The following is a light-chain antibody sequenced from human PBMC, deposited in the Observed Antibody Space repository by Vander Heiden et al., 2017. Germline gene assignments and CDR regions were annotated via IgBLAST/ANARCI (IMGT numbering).Light chain of an antibody. Sequence: SYQLTQSLSVSVAPGQTAKITCGGKDIGNKNVHWYQQKPGQAPVLVMYRDSSRPSGIAERFSGSNSDNTATLTISRVQAGDEADYYCQVWDSRTVIFGGGTKLTVL. V-gene: IGLV3-9*01. CDR2: RDS. J-gene: IGLJ2*01. CDR3: QVWDSRTVI. CDR1: DIGNKN.